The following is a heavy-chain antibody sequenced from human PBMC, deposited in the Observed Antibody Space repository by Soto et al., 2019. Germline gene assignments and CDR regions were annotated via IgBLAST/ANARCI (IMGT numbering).Heavy chain of an antibody. V-gene: IGHV1-2*02. CDR3: ARGGTGGSGSYYGYYYGMDV. D-gene: IGHD3-10*01. Sequence: GSVKVSFKASGYPFTGYYMHWVRQAPGQGLEWMGWINPNSGGTNYAQKFHGRVTMTRDTSISTAYMELSRLRSDDTAVYYCARGGTGGSGSYYGYYYGMDVWGQGTTVTV. CDR1: GYPFTGYY. CDR2: INPNSGGT. J-gene: IGHJ6*02.